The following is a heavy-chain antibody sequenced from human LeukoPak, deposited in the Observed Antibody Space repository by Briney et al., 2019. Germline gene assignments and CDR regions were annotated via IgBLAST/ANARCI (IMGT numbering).Heavy chain of an antibody. J-gene: IGHJ6*02. V-gene: IGHV4-59*01. CDR2: TSYSDGT. CDR1: GDSITSGY. Sequence: SETLSLTCTVSGDSITSGYGSWIRQPPGKGLEWIGYTSYSDGTRYNPSLKSRVTMSIDTSMNQFSLMVTSVTAADTAVYYCARPLVTLKDYYYGMDVWGQGTTVTVSS. D-gene: IGHD3-9*01. CDR3: ARPLVTLKDYYYGMDV.